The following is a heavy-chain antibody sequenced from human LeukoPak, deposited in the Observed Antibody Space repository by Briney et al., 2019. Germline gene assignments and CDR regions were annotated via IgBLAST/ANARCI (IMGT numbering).Heavy chain of an antibody. CDR3: ASRDYGDYVWYGAFDI. V-gene: IGHV3-48*03. Sequence: GRCLRLSCAASGFTFSIYAMNWVRQAPGRGLGWVSYISSSGSTTYYADSVKGRFTISRDNAKNSLYLQMNSLRAEDTAVYYCASRDYGDYVWYGAFDIWGQGTMVTVSS. CDR1: GFTFSIYA. CDR2: ISSSGSTT. J-gene: IGHJ3*02. D-gene: IGHD4-17*01.